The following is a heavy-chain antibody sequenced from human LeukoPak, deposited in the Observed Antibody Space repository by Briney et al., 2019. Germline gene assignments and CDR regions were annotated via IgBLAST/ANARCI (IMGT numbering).Heavy chain of an antibody. CDR3: AKVDDYGDY. V-gene: IGHV3-48*01. Sequence: GGTLRLSCAASGFSFSSFGMSWVRQAPGKGLEWVSYISSSGRTIYYADSVKGRFTISRDNAKNSMYLLMNSLKSEDTAVYYCAKVDDYGDYWGQGTLVTVSS. CDR1: GFSFSSFG. J-gene: IGHJ4*02. D-gene: IGHD5-24*01. CDR2: ISSSGRTI.